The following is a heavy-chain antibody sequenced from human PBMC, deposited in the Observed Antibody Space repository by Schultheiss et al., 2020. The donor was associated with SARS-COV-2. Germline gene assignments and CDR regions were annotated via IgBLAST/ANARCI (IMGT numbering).Heavy chain of an antibody. D-gene: IGHD6-25*01. CDR3: ARGNHEYSRGYYSFDY. V-gene: IGHV4-34*01. Sequence: SETLSLTCAVYGGSFSGYYWSWIRQPPGKGLEWIGEINHSGSTNYNPSLKSRVTISLDTSKSQFSLKVSSVTAADTAVYYCARGNHEYSRGYYSFDYWGQGTLVTVSS. J-gene: IGHJ4*02. CDR2: INHSGST. CDR1: GGSFSGYY.